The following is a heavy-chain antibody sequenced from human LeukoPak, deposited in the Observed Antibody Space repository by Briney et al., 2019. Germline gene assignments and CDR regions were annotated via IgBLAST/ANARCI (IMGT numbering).Heavy chain of an antibody. D-gene: IGHD3-16*01. V-gene: IGHV4-39*01. CDR1: GGSISSSPHY. J-gene: IGHJ4*02. CDR2: IYYSGSS. Sequence: SETLSLTCTVSGGSISSSPHYWGWIRQPPGKGLEWIGSIYYSGSSYYIPSLKSRVIVSVDTSKNQFSLRLSSLTVADTAVYYCARQFWGDASYRFDYWGQGALVTVSS. CDR3: ARQFWGDASYRFDY.